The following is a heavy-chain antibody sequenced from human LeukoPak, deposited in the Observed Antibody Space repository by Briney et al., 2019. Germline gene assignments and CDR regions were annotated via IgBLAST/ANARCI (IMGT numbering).Heavy chain of an antibody. Sequence: PGGSLRPSCAASGFTVSSNYMSWVRQAPGKGLEWVSVIYSGGSTYYADSVKGRFTISRDNSKNTLYLQMNSLRAEDTAVYYCARGLSGYSYGYFFDYWGQGTLVTVSS. D-gene: IGHD5-18*01. V-gene: IGHV3-53*01. CDR3: ARGLSGYSYGYFFDY. CDR2: IYSGGST. J-gene: IGHJ4*02. CDR1: GFTVSSNY.